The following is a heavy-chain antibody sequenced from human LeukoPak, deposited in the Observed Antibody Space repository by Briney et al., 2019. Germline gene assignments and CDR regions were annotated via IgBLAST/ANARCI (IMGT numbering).Heavy chain of an antibody. CDR3: ARAIPGIAAVDY. V-gene: IGHV4-59*01. Sequence: SETLSLTCTVSGGSISDYHWTWIRQPPGKGLEWIGYIYYSGSTNYNPSLKSRVTISVDTSKNQFSLKLSSVTAADTAVYYCARAIPGIAAVDYWGQGTLVTVSS. CDR2: IYYSGST. J-gene: IGHJ4*02. D-gene: IGHD6-25*01. CDR1: GGSISDYH.